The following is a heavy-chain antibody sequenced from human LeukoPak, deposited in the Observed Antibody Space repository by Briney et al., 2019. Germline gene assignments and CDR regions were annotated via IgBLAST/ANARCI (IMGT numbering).Heavy chain of an antibody. Sequence: SETLSLTCTVSDGSISSYYWHWIRQPAGKGLEWIGHIYTSGSTKYNPSLKGRVTMSVDTSKNQFSLKVNSVTAADTAVYYCARGRSSSWEQTFDYWGQGTLVTVSS. CDR1: DGSISSYY. V-gene: IGHV4-4*07. D-gene: IGHD6-13*01. CDR2: IYTSGST. CDR3: ARGRSSSWEQTFDY. J-gene: IGHJ4*02.